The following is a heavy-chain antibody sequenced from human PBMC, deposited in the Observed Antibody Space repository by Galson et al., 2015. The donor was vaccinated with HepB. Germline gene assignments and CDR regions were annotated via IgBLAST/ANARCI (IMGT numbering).Heavy chain of an antibody. D-gene: IGHD1-26*01. Sequence: SVKVSCKASGYTFTSYGISWVRQAPGQGLEWMGWISAYNGNTDYSEKLRGRVTMTTDTATTTAYLEVRSLRSDDTAVYYCARDGGSLSSWGQGTLVTVSS. J-gene: IGHJ5*02. CDR2: ISAYNGNT. V-gene: IGHV1-18*01. CDR1: GYTFTSYG. CDR3: ARDGGSLSS.